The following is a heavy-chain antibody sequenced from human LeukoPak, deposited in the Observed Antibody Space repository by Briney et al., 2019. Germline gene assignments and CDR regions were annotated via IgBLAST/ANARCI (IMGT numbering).Heavy chain of an antibody. CDR2: IYSGGST. V-gene: IGHV3-66*01. J-gene: IGHJ4*02. D-gene: IGHD5-12*01. Sequence: GGSLRLSCAASGFTVSSNYMSWVRQAPGKGLEWVSVIYSGGSTYYADSVKGRFTISRDNSKNTLYLQMNSLRAEDTAVYYCARECGDSGYDYAFDYWGQGTLVTVSS. CDR1: GFTVSSNY. CDR3: ARECGDSGYDYAFDY.